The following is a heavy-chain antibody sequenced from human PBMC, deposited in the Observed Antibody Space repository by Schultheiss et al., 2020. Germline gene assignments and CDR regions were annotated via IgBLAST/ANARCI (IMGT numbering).Heavy chain of an antibody. D-gene: IGHD3-16*01. CDR1: GFTVSSKY. CDR2: IYSGVGT. Sequence: GGSLRLSCAASGFTVSSKYMNWVRQAPGKGLEWVSIIYSGVGTYYADSVKGRFTISRDNSKNTLYLQMNSLRAEDTAVYYCAREAGIWGAFDIWGQGTMVTVS. J-gene: IGHJ3*02. V-gene: IGHV3-53*01. CDR3: AREAGIWGAFDI.